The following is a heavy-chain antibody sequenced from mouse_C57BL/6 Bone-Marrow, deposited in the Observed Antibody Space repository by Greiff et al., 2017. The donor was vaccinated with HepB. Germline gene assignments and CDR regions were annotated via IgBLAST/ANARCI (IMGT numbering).Heavy chain of an antibody. CDR1: GYTFTSYC. J-gene: IGHJ2*01. D-gene: IGHD1-1*01. CDR2: IYPGSGST. V-gene: IGHV1-55*01. CDR3: ARGHYYGSSSLFFDY. Sequence: QVQLQQPGAELVKPGASVKMSCKASGYTFTSYCITWVKQRPGQGLEWIGDIYPGSGSTNYNEKFKSKATLTVDTSSSTAYMQLSSLTSEDSAVYYCARGHYYGSSSLFFDYWGQGTTLTVSS.